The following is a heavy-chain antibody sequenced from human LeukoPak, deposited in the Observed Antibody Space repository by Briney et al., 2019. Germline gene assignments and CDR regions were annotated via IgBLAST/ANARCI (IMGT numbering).Heavy chain of an antibody. CDR2: ISDIGTTM. J-gene: IGHJ4*02. CDR3: ARWLQFNY. Sequence: GGSLRLSCAASGFTFSSYEMNWVRQAPGRGLEWVSYISDIGTTMYYADSVKGRFTISRDNAKDSLYLQMNSLRAEDTAVYYCARWLQFNYWGQGTLVTVYS. V-gene: IGHV3-48*03. CDR1: GFTFSSYE. D-gene: IGHD5-24*01.